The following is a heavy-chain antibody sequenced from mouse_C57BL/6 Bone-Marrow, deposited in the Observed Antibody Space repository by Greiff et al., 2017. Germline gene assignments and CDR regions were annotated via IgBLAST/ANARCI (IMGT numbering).Heavy chain of an antibody. CDR2: IYPGDGDT. J-gene: IGHJ4*01. Sequence: QVQLKESGPELVKPGASVKISCKASGYAFSSSWMNWVKQRPGKGLEWIGRIYPGDGDTNYNGKFKGKATLTADKSSSTAYMQLSSLTSEDSAVYFCARYQFITTVVATNYYAMDYWGQGTSVTVSS. CDR3: ARYQFITTVVATNYYAMDY. V-gene: IGHV1-82*01. D-gene: IGHD1-1*01. CDR1: GYAFSSSW.